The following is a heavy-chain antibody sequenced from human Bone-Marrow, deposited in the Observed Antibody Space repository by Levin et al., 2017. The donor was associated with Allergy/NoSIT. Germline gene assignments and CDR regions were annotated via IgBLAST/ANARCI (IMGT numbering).Heavy chain of an antibody. J-gene: IGHJ6*02. CDR2: INSDGSST. Sequence: GGSLRLSCAASGFTFSSYWMHWVRQAPGKGLVWVSRINSDGSSTSYADSVKGRFTISRDNAKNTLYLQMNSLRAEDTAVYYCARDKIPQLVYYYYYGMDGWGQGTTVTVSS. CDR1: GFTFSSYW. CDR3: ARDKIPQLVYYYYYGMDG. V-gene: IGHV3-74*01. D-gene: IGHD6-13*01.